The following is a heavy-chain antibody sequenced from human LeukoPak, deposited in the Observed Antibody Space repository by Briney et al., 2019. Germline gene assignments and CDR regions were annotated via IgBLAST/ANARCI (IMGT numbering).Heavy chain of an antibody. J-gene: IGHJ4*02. CDR3: AKDQKGNFDY. V-gene: IGHV3-53*01. CDR1: GLSVSTNY. Sequence: GGSLRLSCVASGLSVSTNYMSWVRQAPGKGLEWVSVIYSGGSAYYGDSVKGRFTISRENSKNTLYLQMNSLRAEDTAVYYCAKDQKGNFDYWGQGTLVTVSS. CDR2: IYSGGSA.